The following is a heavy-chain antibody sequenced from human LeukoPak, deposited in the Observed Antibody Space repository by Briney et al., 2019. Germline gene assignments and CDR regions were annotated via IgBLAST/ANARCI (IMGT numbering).Heavy chain of an antibody. J-gene: IGHJ4*02. CDR2: IYYSGST. D-gene: IGHD6-6*01. CDR3: ARGADYGSSSDN. Sequence: GSLRLSCAASGFTFSSYAMHWVRQAPGKGLEWIGSIYYSGSTYYNPSLKSRVTISVDTSKNQFSLKLSSVTAADTAVYYCARGADYGSSSDNWGQGTLVTVSS. CDR1: GFTFSSYA. V-gene: IGHV4-39*07.